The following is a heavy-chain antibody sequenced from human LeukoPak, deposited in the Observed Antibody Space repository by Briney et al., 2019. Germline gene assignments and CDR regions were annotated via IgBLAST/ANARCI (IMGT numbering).Heavy chain of an antibody. CDR2: ISWDGGST. Sequence: GGSLRLSCAASGFTFDDYTMHWVRQAPGKGLERVSLISWDGGSTYYADSVKGRFTISRDNSKNSLYLQMNSLRTEDTALYYCAKARPRGWDHYYYYGMDVWGQGTTVTVSS. V-gene: IGHV3-43*01. CDR1: GFTFDDYT. J-gene: IGHJ6*02. CDR3: AKARPRGWDHYYYYGMDV. D-gene: IGHD6-19*01.